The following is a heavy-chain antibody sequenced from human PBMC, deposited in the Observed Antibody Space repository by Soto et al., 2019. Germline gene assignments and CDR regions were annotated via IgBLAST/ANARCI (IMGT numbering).Heavy chain of an antibody. CDR2: INHSGST. D-gene: IGHD3-3*01. CDR1: GGSFSVYY. Sequence: SETLSLTCAVYGGSFSVYYWGWIRQPPGKGLEWIGEINHSGSTNYNPSLKSRVTISVDTSKNQFSLKLSSVTAADTAVYYCARGARITIFGVVIIPKGMDVWGKGTTVTVSS. CDR3: ARGARITIFGVVIIPKGMDV. J-gene: IGHJ6*03. V-gene: IGHV4-34*01.